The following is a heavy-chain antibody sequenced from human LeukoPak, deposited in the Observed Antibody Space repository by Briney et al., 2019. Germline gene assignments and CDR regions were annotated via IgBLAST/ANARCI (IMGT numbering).Heavy chain of an antibody. Sequence: WASVKVSCKASGYTFTSYDINWVRQATGQGLEWMGWMNPNSGNTGYAQKFQGRVTMTRNTSISTAYMELSSLRSEDTAVYYCARPYYDFWSGYNWFDPWGQGTLVTVSS. D-gene: IGHD3-3*01. V-gene: IGHV1-8*01. CDR2: MNPNSGNT. CDR3: ARPYYDFWSGYNWFDP. CDR1: GYTFTSYD. J-gene: IGHJ5*02.